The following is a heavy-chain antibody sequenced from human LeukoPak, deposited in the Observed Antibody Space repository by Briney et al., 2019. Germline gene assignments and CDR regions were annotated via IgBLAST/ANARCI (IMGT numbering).Heavy chain of an antibody. V-gene: IGHV3-30-3*01. D-gene: IGHD2-2*01. CDR2: ISYDGSNK. CDR3: ARRAIVVVPVYYMDV. J-gene: IGHJ6*03. Sequence: GGSLRLSCAASGFTFSSYAMHWVRQAPGKGLEWVAVISYDGSNKYYADSVKGRFTISRDNSKNTLYLQMNSLRAEDTAVYYCARRAIVVVPVYYMDVWGKGTTVTVSS. CDR1: GFTFSSYA.